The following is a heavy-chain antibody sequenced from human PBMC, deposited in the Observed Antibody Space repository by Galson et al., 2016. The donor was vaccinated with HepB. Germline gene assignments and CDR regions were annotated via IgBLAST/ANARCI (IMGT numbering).Heavy chain of an antibody. D-gene: IGHD6-19*01. CDR1: GFTFSSYS. CDR2: ISSSSSYI. V-gene: IGHV3-21*01. Sequence: SLRLSCAASGFTFSSYSMNWVRQAPGKGLEWVSSISSSSSYIYYADSVKGRFTISRDNAKNSLYLQMNSLRAEDTAVYYCARDLQQWLVLGWYFDLWGRGTLVTVSS. J-gene: IGHJ2*01. CDR3: ARDLQQWLVLGWYFDL.